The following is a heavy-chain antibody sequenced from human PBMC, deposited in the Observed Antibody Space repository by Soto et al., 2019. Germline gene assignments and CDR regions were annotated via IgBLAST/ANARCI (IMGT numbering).Heavy chain of an antibody. CDR3: ARGLYYYDSSGYSPDY. J-gene: IGHJ4*02. D-gene: IGHD3-22*01. CDR1: GYSISSGYY. CDR2: IYHSGTT. V-gene: IGHV4-38-2*01. Sequence: SETLSLTCAVSGYSISSGYYWGWIGQPPGKGLEWIATIYHSGTTYSNPSLKSRVTISVDTSKNQFSLKLSSVTAADTAVYYCARGLYYYDSSGYSPDYWGLGTLVTVSS.